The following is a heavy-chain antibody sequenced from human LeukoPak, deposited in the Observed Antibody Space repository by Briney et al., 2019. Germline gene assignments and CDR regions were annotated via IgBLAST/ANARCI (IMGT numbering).Heavy chain of an antibody. CDR2: MSYDGSNK. CDR3: ARARFGYNRGPFDY. D-gene: IGHD5-24*01. CDR1: GFTFSSYA. J-gene: IGHJ4*02. V-gene: IGHV3-30-3*01. Sequence: QPGRSLRLSCAASGFTFSSYAMHWVRQAPGKGLELVAFMSYDGSNKHYAEPVQGRFTISRDNSENTLYLHMNSLRPEDTAVYYCARARFGYNRGPFDYWGQGILVTVSS.